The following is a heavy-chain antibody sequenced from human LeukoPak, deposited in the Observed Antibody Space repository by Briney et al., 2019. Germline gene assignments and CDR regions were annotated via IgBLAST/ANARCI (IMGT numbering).Heavy chain of an antibody. CDR3: ARLLNCYDSSVYWGYYFDY. D-gene: IGHD3-22*01. V-gene: IGHV4-39*01. CDR1: GGSISSNIYY. Sequence: SETLSLTCTVSGGSISSNIYYWGWLRQPPGKGLEWIGSIYYSGSAYYNPSLKSLATISVDTSKNQFLLKLRSVTAADTAVYYCARLLNCYDSSVYWGYYFDYWGQGTLVTVSS. CDR2: IYYSGSA. J-gene: IGHJ4*02.